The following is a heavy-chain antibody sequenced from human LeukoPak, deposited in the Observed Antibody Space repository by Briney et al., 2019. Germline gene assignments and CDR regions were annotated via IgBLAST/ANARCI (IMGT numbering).Heavy chain of an antibody. CDR2: IYTSGST. CDR1: GGSISSGDYY. V-gene: IGHV4-61*02. D-gene: IGHD2-2*01. Sequence: PSQTLSLTCTVSGGSISSGDYYWSWIRQPAGKGLEWIGRIYTSGSTNYNPSLKSRVTMSVDTSKNQFSLKLSSVTAADTAVYYCAKGDIVVNSDAFDIWGQGTMVTVSS. J-gene: IGHJ3*02. CDR3: AKGDIVVNSDAFDI.